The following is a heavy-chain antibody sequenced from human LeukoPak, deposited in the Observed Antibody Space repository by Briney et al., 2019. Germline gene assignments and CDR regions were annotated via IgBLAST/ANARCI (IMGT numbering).Heavy chain of an antibody. V-gene: IGHV3-23*01. CDR3: ARSPYCGGDCYLPDALGI. D-gene: IGHD2-21*02. CDR1: GFTFSSYA. Sequence: GGSLRLSCAASGFTFSSYAMSWVRQAPGKGLEWVSAISGSGGSTYYADSVKGRFTISRDNAKNSLYLQMNSLRAEDTAVYYCARSPYCGGDCYLPDALGIWGQGTMVTVSS. CDR2: ISGSGGST. J-gene: IGHJ3*02.